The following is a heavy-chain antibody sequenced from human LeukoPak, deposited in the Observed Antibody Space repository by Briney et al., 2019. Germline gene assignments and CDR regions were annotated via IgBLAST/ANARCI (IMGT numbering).Heavy chain of an antibody. CDR1: GGSISSYY. J-gene: IGHJ5*02. Sequence: SETLSLTCTVSGGSISSYYWSWLRQPPGKGLEWIGYIYYNGGTTYNPSLKSRVTISIDTSKNQFSLNLSSVTAADTAVYYCARDRYQNWFDPWGQGTLVTVSS. CDR2: IYYNGGT. D-gene: IGHD2-2*01. V-gene: IGHV4-59*01. CDR3: ARDRYQNWFDP.